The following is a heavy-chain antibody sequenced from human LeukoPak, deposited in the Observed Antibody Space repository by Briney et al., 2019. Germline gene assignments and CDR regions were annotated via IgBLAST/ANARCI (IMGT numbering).Heavy chain of an antibody. CDR2: ISGSGGGT. J-gene: IGHJ6*03. V-gene: IGHV3-23*01. CDR3: AKNRGAGSHYYYHMNV. D-gene: IGHD1-26*01. Sequence: PGGSLRLSCAASGFTFSTYAMSWVRQAAGKGLEWVSLISGSGGGTYYADSVKGRFTISRDNSKNTLYLQQNSLRVEDTAVYYCAKNRGAGSHYYYHMNVWGKGTTVTVSS. CDR1: GFTFSTYA.